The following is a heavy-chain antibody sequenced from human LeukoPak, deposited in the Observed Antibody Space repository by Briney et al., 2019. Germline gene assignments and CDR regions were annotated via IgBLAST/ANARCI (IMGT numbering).Heavy chain of an antibody. CDR3: AREGTYYYDTSENS. Sequence: PSETLSLTCTVSNGSISSYYWSWIRQPPGKGPEWIGYIYYSGSTKYNPSLRSRVTMSADTSKNQFSLKLSSMTAADTAVYYCAREGTYYYDTSENSWGQGTLVTVSS. CDR1: NGSISSYY. V-gene: IGHV4-59*12. D-gene: IGHD3-22*01. J-gene: IGHJ4*02. CDR2: IYYSGST.